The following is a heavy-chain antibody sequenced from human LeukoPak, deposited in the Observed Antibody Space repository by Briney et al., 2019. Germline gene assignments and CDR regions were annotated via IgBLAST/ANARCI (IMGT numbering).Heavy chain of an antibody. CDR1: GGSFRGYY. Sequence: PSETLSLTCAVYGGSFRGYYWSWARQPPEKGLEGIGEINHSGSTNYNPPLKRRVAISVDPSKNQFSLELTSVTAADTAVYYCARRRYDASGYYPSRGRYFDYWGQGTLVTVSS. D-gene: IGHD3-22*01. J-gene: IGHJ4*02. CDR2: INHSGST. V-gene: IGHV4-34*01. CDR3: ARRRYDASGYYPSRGRYFDY.